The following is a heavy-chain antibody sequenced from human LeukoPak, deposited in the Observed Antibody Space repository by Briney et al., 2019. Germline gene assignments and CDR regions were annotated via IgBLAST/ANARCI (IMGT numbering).Heavy chain of an antibody. CDR1: GGTFSSYA. D-gene: IGHD3/OR15-3a*01. CDR2: IIPIFGTA. V-gene: IGHV1-69*05. J-gene: IGHJ3*02. Sequence: GAPVKVSCKASGGTFSSYAISWVRQAPGQGLEWMGGIIPIFGTANYAQKFQGRVTITTDESTSTAYMELSSLRSEDTAVYYCARGPYGLGAFDIWGQGTMVTVSS. CDR3: ARGPYGLGAFDI.